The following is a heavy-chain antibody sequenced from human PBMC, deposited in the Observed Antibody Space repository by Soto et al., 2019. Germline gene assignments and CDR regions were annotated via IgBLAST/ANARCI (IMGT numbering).Heavy chain of an antibody. V-gene: IGHV1-69*06. CDR1: GGTFSSYA. CDR2: IIPIFGTA. J-gene: IGHJ6*02. Sequence: RASVKVSCKASGGTFSSYAISWVRQAPGQGLEWMGGIIPIFGTANYAQKFQGRVTITADKSTSTAYMELSSLRSEDTAVYYCARGPTGYYGSGSYSVYGMDVWGQGTTVTVSS. CDR3: ARGPTGYYGSGSYSVYGMDV. D-gene: IGHD3-10*01.